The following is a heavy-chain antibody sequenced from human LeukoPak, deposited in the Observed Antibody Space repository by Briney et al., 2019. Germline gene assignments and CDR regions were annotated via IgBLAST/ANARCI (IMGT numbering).Heavy chain of an antibody. CDR2: IIPIFGIA. J-gene: IGHJ5*02. Sequence: VASVKVSCKASGGTFSSDAISWVRQAPGQGLEWMGRIIPIFGIANYAQKFQGRVTITADKSTSTAYMELSSLRSEDTAVYYCAREWGYPDYPWGQGTLVTVSS. V-gene: IGHV1-69*04. CDR1: GGTFSSDA. CDR3: AREWGYPDYP. D-gene: IGHD5-18*01.